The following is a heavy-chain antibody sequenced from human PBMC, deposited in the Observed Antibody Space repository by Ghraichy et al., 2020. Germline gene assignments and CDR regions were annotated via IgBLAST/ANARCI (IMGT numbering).Heavy chain of an antibody. CDR3: ARVGYSYGHSGHHDY. Sequence: GGSLRLSCAASGFTVSSNYISWVRQAPGKGLEWVSVIYSGGSTYYADSVKGRFTISRDNSKNTLYLQMNSLRAEDTAVYYCARVGYSYGHSGHHDYWGQGTLVTVSS. D-gene: IGHD5-18*01. CDR2: IYSGGST. V-gene: IGHV3-66*02. J-gene: IGHJ4*02. CDR1: GFTVSSNY.